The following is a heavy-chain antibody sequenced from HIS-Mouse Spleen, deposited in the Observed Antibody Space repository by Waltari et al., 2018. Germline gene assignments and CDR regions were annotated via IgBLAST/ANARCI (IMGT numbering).Heavy chain of an antibody. CDR1: GFTFDVYT. J-gene: IGHJ4*02. CDR2: ISWDGGST. D-gene: IGHD1-1*01. Sequence: EVQLVESGGVVVQPGGSLRLSCAASGFTFDVYTMHWGLQAPGKGLEWVSLISWDGGSTYYADSVKGRFTISRDNSKNSLYLQMNSLRTEDTALYYCAKGQPIPNYYFDYWGQGTLVTVSS. V-gene: IGHV3-43*01. CDR3: AKGQPIPNYYFDY.